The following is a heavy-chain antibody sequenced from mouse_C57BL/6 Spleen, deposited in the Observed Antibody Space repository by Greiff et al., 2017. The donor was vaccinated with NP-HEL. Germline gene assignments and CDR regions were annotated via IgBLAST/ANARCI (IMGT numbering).Heavy chain of an antibody. V-gene: IGHV1-69*01. J-gene: IGHJ2*01. CDR2: IDPSDSYT. Sequence: QVQLQQPGAELVMPGASVKLSCKASGYTFTSYWMHWVKQRPGQGLKWIGEIDPSDSYTNYNQKFKGKSTLTVDKSSSTAYMQLSSLTSEDSAVYYCARLYYGNWADYWGQGTTLTVSS. CDR3: ARLYYGNWADY. CDR1: GYTFTSYW. D-gene: IGHD2-1*01.